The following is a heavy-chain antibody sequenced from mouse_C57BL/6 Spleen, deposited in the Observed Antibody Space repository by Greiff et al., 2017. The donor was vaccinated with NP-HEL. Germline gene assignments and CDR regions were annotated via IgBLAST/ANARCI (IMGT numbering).Heavy chain of an antibody. Sequence: VKLMESGPGLVQPSQSLSITCTVSGFSLTSYGVHWVRQSPGKGLEWLGVIWSGGSTDYNAAFISRLSISKDNSKSQVFFKMNSLQADDTAIYYCARYMMVTTFYYAMDYWGQGTSVTVSS. J-gene: IGHJ4*01. CDR2: IWSGGST. V-gene: IGHV2-2*01. D-gene: IGHD2-3*01. CDR3: ARYMMVTTFYYAMDY. CDR1: GFSLTSYG.